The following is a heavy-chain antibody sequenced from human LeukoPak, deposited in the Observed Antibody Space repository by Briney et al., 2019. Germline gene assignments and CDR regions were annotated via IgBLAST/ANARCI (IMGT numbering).Heavy chain of an antibody. CDR2: IYYSGST. V-gene: IGHV4-59*01. CDR1: GGSISNYY. J-gene: IGHJ4*02. D-gene: IGHD1-1*01. CDR3: ARDQTGARFDY. Sequence: SETLSLTCTVSGGSISNYYWSWIRQPPGKGLEWIGYIYYSGSTNYNPSLKSRVTISVDTSKNQFSLKLSSVTAADTAVYYYARDQTGARFDYWGQGTLVTVSS.